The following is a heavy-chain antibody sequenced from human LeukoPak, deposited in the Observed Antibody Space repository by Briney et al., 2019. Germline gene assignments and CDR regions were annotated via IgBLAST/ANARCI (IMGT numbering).Heavy chain of an antibody. CDR1: GGTFISYA. CDR2: IIPILGIA. Sequence: ASVKVSCKASGGTFISYAISWVRQAPGQGVEWMGRIIPILGIANYAQKFQGRVTITADKSTSTAYMELSSLRSEDTAVYYCARDSTYCSGGSCFGYWGQGTLVTVSS. D-gene: IGHD2-15*01. CDR3: ARDSTYCSGGSCFGY. J-gene: IGHJ4*02. V-gene: IGHV1-69*04.